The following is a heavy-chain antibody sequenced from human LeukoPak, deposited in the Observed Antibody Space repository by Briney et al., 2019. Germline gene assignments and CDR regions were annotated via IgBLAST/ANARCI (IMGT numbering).Heavy chain of an antibody. Sequence: GGSLRLSCAASGFTFSSYAMSWVRQAPGKGLEWVSAISGSGGSTYYADSVKGRFTISRDNSKNTLYLQMNSLRAEDTAVYYCAKWVVVPAAIYYYYYMDVWGKGTTVTVSS. CDR3: AKWVVVPAAIYYYYYMDV. CDR2: ISGSGGST. J-gene: IGHJ6*03. CDR1: GFTFSSYA. D-gene: IGHD2-2*01. V-gene: IGHV3-23*01.